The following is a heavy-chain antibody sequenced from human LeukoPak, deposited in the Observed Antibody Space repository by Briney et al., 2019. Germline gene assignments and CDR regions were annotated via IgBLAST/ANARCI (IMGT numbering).Heavy chain of an antibody. V-gene: IGHV4-34*01. CDR2: INHSGST. CDR3: ARVLTAIPTNFDY. CDR1: GGSFSGYY. Sequence: PSETLSLTCAVYGGSFSGYYWSWIRQPPGKGLEWIGEINHSGSTNYNPSLKSRVTISVDTSKNQFSLKLSSVTAADTAAYYCARVLTAIPTNFDYWGQGTLVTVSS. D-gene: IGHD1-20*01. J-gene: IGHJ4*02.